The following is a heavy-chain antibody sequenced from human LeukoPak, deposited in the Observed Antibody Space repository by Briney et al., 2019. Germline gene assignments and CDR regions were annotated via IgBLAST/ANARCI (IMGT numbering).Heavy chain of an antibody. J-gene: IGHJ4*02. V-gene: IGHV1-69*01. CDR2: IIPIFGTA. CDR3: ARDWAYYDSSGYSDY. Sequence: GSSVKVSCKASGGTFSSYAISWVRQAPGQGLEWMGGIIPIFGTANYAQKFQGRVTITADESTSTAYMELSSLRSEDTAVYYCARDWAYYDSSGYSDYWGQGTLVTVSS. CDR1: GGTFSSYA. D-gene: IGHD3-22*01.